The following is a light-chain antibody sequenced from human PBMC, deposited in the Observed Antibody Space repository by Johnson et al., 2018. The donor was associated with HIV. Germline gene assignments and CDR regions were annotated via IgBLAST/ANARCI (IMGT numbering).Light chain of an antibody. V-gene: IGLV1-51*01. CDR3: GTWDSSLSAYV. Sequence: QSVLTQPPSVSAAPGQKVTISCSGSSSNIGNNYVSWYQQLPGTAPKLLIYDNNKRPSGIPDRFSGSKSGTSATLGITGLQTGDEADYYRGTWDSSLSAYVFGTVTKVTVL. CDR1: SSNIGNNY. CDR2: DNN. J-gene: IGLJ1*01.